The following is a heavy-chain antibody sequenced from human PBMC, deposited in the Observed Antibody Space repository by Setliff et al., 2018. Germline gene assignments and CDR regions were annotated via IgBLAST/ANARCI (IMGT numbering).Heavy chain of an antibody. D-gene: IGHD5-12*01. V-gene: IGHV4-39*01. Sequence: ETLSLTCNVSADSISSSYDYWAWIRQPPGKGLEWIGSIYNSGSTYYNPSLKSRVSISVDTSKNQFSLKLSSVTAADTAVYYCARLGYRGDLDYWGQGTRVTVSS. CDR3: ARLGYRGDLDY. CDR2: IYNSGST. CDR1: ADSISSSYDY. J-gene: IGHJ4*02.